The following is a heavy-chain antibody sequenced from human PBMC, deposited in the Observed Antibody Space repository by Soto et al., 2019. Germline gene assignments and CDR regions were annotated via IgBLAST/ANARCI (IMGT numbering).Heavy chain of an antibody. J-gene: IGHJ6*01. CDR3: ALGREAAAKFDSPTVMDV. CDR2: MDPITGGT. D-gene: IGHD3-16*01. V-gene: IGHV1-2*02. Sequence: ALLKVYCTASGYNIGAYYTYWVRMEHGRGLEWVGLMDPITGGTDYEEGLRERVTMTRDTSINTSYMELRRLRSDDTAIYFCALGREAAAKFDSPTVMDVLV. CDR1: GYNIGAYY.